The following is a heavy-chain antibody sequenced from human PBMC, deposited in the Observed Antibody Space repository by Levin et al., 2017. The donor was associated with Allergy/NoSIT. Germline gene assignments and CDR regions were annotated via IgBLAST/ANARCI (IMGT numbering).Heavy chain of an antibody. CDR2: IYYRGNV. J-gene: IGHJ3*02. D-gene: IGHD5-24*01. V-gene: IGHV4-39*02. Sequence: SQTLSLTCTVSGGSISTSTYHWGWIRQPPGKGLEWIGSIYYRGNVYYSPSLESRVTLFVDTSNNHFSLKPRSVTAADTAMYYCARLFNGCPGDIWGQGTMVTVSS. CDR3: ARLFNGCPGDI. CDR1: GGSISTSTYH.